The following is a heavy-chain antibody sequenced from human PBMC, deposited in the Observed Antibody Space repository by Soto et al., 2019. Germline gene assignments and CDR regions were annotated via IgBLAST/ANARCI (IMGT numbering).Heavy chain of an antibody. CDR1: GYSFTSYW. V-gene: IGHV5-51*01. D-gene: IGHD6-13*01. J-gene: IGHJ6*04. CDR3: VRRWGAGKNYYGMDV. Sequence: PGESLKISCKGSGYSFTSYWISWVRQMPGKGLEWMGIIYPGDSDTRYSPSFQGQGTISADKSISTADLHWSSLKASDTAMYYCVRRWGAGKNYYGMDVWGEVTTVTVCS. CDR2: IYPGDSDT.